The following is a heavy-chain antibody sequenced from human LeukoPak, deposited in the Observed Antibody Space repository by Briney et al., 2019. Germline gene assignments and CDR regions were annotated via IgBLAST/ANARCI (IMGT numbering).Heavy chain of an antibody. CDR1: GYSISSGYY. CDR3: ARDTGRNYYDSSGYLDY. CDR2: IYRSGST. D-gene: IGHD3-22*01. Sequence: SETLSLTCTVSGYSISSGYYWVWIRQTPGKGLEWIGSIYRSGSTNYNPSLKSRVTISVDTSKNQFSLKVNSVTAADTALYYCARDTGRNYYDSSGYLDYWGQGTLVTVSS. J-gene: IGHJ4*02. V-gene: IGHV4-38-2*02.